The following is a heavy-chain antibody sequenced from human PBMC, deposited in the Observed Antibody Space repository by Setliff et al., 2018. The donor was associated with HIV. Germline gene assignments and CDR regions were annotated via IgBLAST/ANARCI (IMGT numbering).Heavy chain of an antibody. CDR2: ISESGGST. CDR1: GFTFSGYA. J-gene: IGHJ5*02. D-gene: IGHD5-12*01. Sequence: GGSLRLSCVASGFTFSGYAMSWVRQAPGKGPEWVSAISESGGSTYYADSMKGRFTISRDNSKNTLYLQINTLTAEDSAVYYCVREWAGYPLNWLDPWGQGTLVTVSS. CDR3: VREWAGYPLNWLDP. V-gene: IGHV3-23*01.